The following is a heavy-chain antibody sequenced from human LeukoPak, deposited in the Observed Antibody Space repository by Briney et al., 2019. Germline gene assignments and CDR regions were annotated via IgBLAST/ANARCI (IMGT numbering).Heavy chain of an antibody. J-gene: IGHJ5*02. CDR1: GYSFTRYW. Sequence: ESLKISCQGFGYSFTRYWIGWVRQMPGKGMEWMGVIYPGDSRIRYNPSFQGQVTISIDKSISTAYLQWVSLKASDTAMYYCVCRDLTSTWSFPWGQGTLVTVSS. CDR3: VCRDLTSTWSFP. D-gene: IGHD6-13*01. CDR2: IYPGDSRI. V-gene: IGHV5-51*01.